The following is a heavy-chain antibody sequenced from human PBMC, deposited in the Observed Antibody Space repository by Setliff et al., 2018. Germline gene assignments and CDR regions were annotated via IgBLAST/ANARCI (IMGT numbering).Heavy chain of an antibody. CDR3: AKDTHYYASSGYYCFDY. J-gene: IGHJ4*02. D-gene: IGHD3-22*01. CDR1: GFTSSMYG. CDR2: IRHDGSNE. V-gene: IGHV3-30*02. Sequence: GGSLRLSCAASGFTSSMYGVHWVRQAPGKGLEWVAYIRHDGSNENYADSVKGRFTISRDNSRNTLFLQMNSLRAEDTGVYYCAKDTHYYASSGYYCFDYWGQGTLVTVS.